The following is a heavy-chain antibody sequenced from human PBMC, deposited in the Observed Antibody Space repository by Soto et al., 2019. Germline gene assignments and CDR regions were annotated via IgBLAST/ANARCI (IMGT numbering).Heavy chain of an antibody. J-gene: IGHJ5*02. CDR2: ITPMFGAP. CDR1: GGPFSSDA. CDR3: ARVFTGRWFDP. V-gene: IGHV1-69*06. Sequence: QVQLVQSGAEGKKPGSSVKVSCTASGGPFSSDAINWVRQAPGQGLEWMGVITPMFGAPHYAQNFKGSITITADKSTNTAYMELSSRTSGDTAVYFCARVFTGRWFDPWGQGTLVTVSS. D-gene: IGHD3-10*02.